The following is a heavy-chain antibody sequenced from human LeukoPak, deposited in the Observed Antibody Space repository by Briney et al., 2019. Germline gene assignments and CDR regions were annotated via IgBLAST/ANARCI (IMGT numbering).Heavy chain of an antibody. D-gene: IGHD1-14*01. V-gene: IGHV3-43*01. CDR2: ISRDGSTP. J-gene: IGHJ4*02. Sequence: GGSLRLYCVASGFIFDDSLMHWVRQAPGKGLEWISLISRDGSTPYYADSVKGRFTISRDNSKNSLFLQMNSLTPEDTAVYYCARDIRGNHFDSWVQGTLVTVSS. CDR1: GFIFDDSL. CDR3: ARDIRGNHFDS.